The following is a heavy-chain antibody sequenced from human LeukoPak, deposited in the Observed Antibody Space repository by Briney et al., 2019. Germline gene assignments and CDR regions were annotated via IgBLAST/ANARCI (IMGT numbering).Heavy chain of an antibody. J-gene: IGHJ4*02. V-gene: IGHV1-18*01. Sequence: ASVKVSCKSSGYTFTNYGITWVRQAPGQGLEWMGWISAYNGNTNYAQKFQGRVTMTTDTSTSTAYMEVRSLRSDDTAMYYCARVCHWDIDNTRGDPVDYWGQRTLATVSS. CDR2: ISAYNGNT. CDR1: GYTFTNYG. D-gene: IGHD2-15*01. CDR3: ARVCHWDIDNTRGDPVDY.